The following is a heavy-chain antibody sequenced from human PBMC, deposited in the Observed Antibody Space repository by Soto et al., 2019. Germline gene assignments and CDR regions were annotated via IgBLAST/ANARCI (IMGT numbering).Heavy chain of an antibody. CDR1: GGTLRNYG. CDR3: SRGDATTIVVTTYYCMDV. CDR2: IIPVFGTA. J-gene: IGHJ6*02. V-gene: IGHV1-69*12. Sequence: QVQLVQSGAEVKKPGSSVRVSCKASGGTLRNYGISWVRQAPGQGLEWMGGIIPVFGTANYAQKFQGRVTITADESTRTVYMDVTSLRSEDTAVYYCSRGDATTIVVTTYYCMDVWGQGTTVTVSS. D-gene: IGHD4-17*01.